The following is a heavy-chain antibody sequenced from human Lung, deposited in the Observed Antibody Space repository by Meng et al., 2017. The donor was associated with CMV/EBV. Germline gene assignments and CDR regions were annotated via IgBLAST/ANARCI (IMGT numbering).Heavy chain of an antibody. CDR1: GGSFSGYF. V-gene: IGHV4-34*01. J-gene: IGHJ4*02. CDR3: ARAYNTGHTPIEY. Sequence: SETXSLXXAVYGGSFSGYFWCRIRQPPGRGLEWMREIDHSGRANDNPSLKSRVTISVDTYKNQFSLKLTSLTAADTAVYYCARAYNTGHTPIEYWGQGALVXVSS. D-gene: IGHD1-1*01. CDR2: IDHSGRA.